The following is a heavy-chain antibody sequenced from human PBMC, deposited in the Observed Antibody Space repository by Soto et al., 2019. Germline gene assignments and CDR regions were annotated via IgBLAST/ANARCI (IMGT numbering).Heavy chain of an antibody. J-gene: IGHJ6*02. CDR2: ISYDGSNK. V-gene: IGHV3-30-3*01. CDR1: GFTFSSYA. Sequence: LRLSCAASGFTFSSYAMHWVRQAPGKGLEWVAVISYDGSNKYYADSVKGRFTISRDNSKNTLYLQMNSLRAEDTAVYYCARDLGGRKRAYYYYGMDVWGQGTTVTVSS. CDR3: ARDLGGRKRAYYYYGMDV. D-gene: IGHD2-15*01.